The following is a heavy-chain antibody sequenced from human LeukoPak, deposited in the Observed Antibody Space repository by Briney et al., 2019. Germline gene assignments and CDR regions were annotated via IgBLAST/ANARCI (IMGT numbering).Heavy chain of an antibody. V-gene: IGHV3-53*01. Sequence: PGGSLRLSCVVSGFIVSGDYMSWVRQAPGKGLEWVSVMYSGGATYYADSVKGRFTISRDNSKNTLYLQMNSLRAEDTAVYYCARETGYYGSGSYYKNYYYYYMDVWGKGTTVTISS. J-gene: IGHJ6*03. CDR2: MYSGGAT. CDR3: ARETGYYGSGSYYKNYYYYYMDV. D-gene: IGHD3-10*01. CDR1: GFIVSGDY.